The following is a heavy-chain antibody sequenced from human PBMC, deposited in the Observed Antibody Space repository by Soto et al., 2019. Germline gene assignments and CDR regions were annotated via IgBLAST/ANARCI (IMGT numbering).Heavy chain of an antibody. Sequence: SETLSLTCTVSGGSISSGVYYWSWIRQHPGKGLEWIGYIYYSGSTYYNPSLKSRVTISVDTSKNQFSLKLSSVTAADTAMYYCARTTGYYYYYYMDVWGKGTTVTVSS. D-gene: IGHD3-9*01. CDR3: ARTTGYYYYYYMDV. V-gene: IGHV4-31*03. CDR2: IYYSGST. CDR1: GGSISSGVYY. J-gene: IGHJ6*03.